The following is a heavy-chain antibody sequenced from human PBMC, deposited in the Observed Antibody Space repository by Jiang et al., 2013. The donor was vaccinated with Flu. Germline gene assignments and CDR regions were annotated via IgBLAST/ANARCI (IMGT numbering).Heavy chain of an antibody. D-gene: IGHD6-19*01. CDR3: AKSGIAAVAGTRYGMDV. CDR1: GYSFTSYW. CDR2: IYPGDSDT. J-gene: IGHJ6*02. Sequence: LVESGAEVKKPGESLKISCKGSGYSFTSYWIGWVRQMPGKGLEWMGIIYPGDSDTRYSPSFQGQVTISADKSISTAYLQWSSLKASDTAMYYCAKSGIAAVAGTRYGMDVWGQGTTVTVSS. V-gene: IGHV5-51*01.